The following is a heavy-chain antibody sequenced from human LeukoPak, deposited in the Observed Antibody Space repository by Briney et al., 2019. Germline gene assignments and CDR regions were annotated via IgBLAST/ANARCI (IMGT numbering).Heavy chain of an antibody. Sequence: ASVKVSCKASGYTFTSYGISWVRQAPGQGLEWMGWISAYNGNTNYAQKFQGRVTMTTDTSTSTAYMELRSLRSDDTAVYYCARVLSVGGVIGSFDYWGQGTLVTVSS. J-gene: IGHJ4*02. CDR2: ISAYNGNT. D-gene: IGHD3-16*02. CDR3: ARVLSVGGVIGSFDY. V-gene: IGHV1-18*01. CDR1: GYTFTSYG.